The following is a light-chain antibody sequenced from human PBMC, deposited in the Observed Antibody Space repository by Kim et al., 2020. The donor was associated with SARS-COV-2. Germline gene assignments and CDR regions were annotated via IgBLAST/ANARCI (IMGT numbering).Light chain of an antibody. Sequence: EIVLTQSPATLPLSPGERATLSCRASQSVSSYLAWYQQKPGQAPRLLIYDASNRATDIPARFSGSGSGTDFTLTISSLEPEDFAVYYCQQRSNWFITFGQGTRLEIK. J-gene: IGKJ5*01. CDR2: DAS. CDR3: QQRSNWFIT. CDR1: QSVSSY. V-gene: IGKV3-11*01.